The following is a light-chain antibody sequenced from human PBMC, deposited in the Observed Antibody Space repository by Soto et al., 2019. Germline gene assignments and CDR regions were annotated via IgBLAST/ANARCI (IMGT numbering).Light chain of an antibody. Sequence: QSALTQPASVSGSPGQPLTISCAGSGSDVGGYNYVSWYQQHPGKAPKLLIYDVSSRPSGVSIRFSGSKSVNTASLTISGLQAEDEADYYCSSFTADNTQVFGTGTKVTVL. CDR2: DVS. J-gene: IGLJ1*01. CDR3: SSFTADNTQV. CDR1: GSDVGGYNY. V-gene: IGLV2-14*03.